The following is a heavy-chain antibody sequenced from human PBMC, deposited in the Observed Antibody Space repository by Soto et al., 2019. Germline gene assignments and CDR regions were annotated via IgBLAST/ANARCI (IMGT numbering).Heavy chain of an antibody. CDR3: ATSAAAPGNY. Sequence: EVQLLESGGGLVQPGGSLRLSCAASGFTLSSYWMSWVRQAPGKGLEWVANIKQDGSDKYYVDSVKGRFTISRDNAKNSLYLQMNSLRAEDTAVYYCATSAAAPGNYWGQGTLVTVSS. CDR2: IKQDGSDK. V-gene: IGHV3-7*01. CDR1: GFTLSSYW. D-gene: IGHD6-13*01. J-gene: IGHJ4*02.